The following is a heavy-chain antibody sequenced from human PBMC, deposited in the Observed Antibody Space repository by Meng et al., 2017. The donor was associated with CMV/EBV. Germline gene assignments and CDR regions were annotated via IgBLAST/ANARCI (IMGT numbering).Heavy chain of an antibody. D-gene: IGHD5-12*01. J-gene: IGHJ6*02. CDR2: INPSGGST. CDR3: ARGDYSGYDRPGYGMDV. V-gene: IGHV1-46*01. CDR1: GGTFSSYA. Sequence: ASVKVSCKASGGTFSSYAISWVRQAPGQGLEWMGIINPSGGSTSYAQKFQGRVTMTRDTSTSTVYMELSSLRSEDTAVYYCARGDYSGYDRPGYGMDVWGQGTTVTVSS.